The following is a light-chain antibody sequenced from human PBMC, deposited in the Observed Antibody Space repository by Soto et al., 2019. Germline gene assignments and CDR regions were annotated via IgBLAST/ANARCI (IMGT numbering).Light chain of an antibody. CDR1: QSVSGW. Sequence: DIQMTQSPSTLSAPVGDTVTVTCRASQSVSGWLAWYQQKPGKAPKLLIYAASSLQSGVPSRFSGSGSGTDFTLTISSLQPEDFATYYRQQSYSTPWTFGQGTKVDIK. V-gene: IGKV1-39*01. CDR2: AAS. J-gene: IGKJ1*01. CDR3: QQSYSTPWT.